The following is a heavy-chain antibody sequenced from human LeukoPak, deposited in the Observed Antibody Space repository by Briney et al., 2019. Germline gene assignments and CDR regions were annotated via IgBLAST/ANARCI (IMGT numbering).Heavy chain of an antibody. CDR3: ARPAMRRITMVRGPQTPFDY. D-gene: IGHD3-10*01. J-gene: IGHJ4*02. Sequence: ASVKVSCKASGYTFTGYYMHRVRQAPGQGLEWMGWINPNSGGTNYAQKFQGRVTMTGDTSISTAYMELSRLRSDDTAVYYCARPAMRRITMVRGPQTPFDYWGQGTLVTVSS. V-gene: IGHV1-2*02. CDR1: GYTFTGYY. CDR2: INPNSGGT.